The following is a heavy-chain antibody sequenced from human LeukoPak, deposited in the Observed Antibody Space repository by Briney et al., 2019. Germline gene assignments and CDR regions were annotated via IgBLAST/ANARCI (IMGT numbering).Heavy chain of an antibody. V-gene: IGHV3-30-3*01. CDR1: GFTFSSYA. J-gene: IGHJ4*02. Sequence: PGGALRLSCAASGFTFSSYAMHWVRQAPGKGLEWVAVISYDGSNKYYADSVKGRFTISRDNSRNTLDLQMNSLRAEDTAVYYCPRDLEGDWGQGTLVTVSS. CDR2: ISYDGSNK. CDR3: PRDLEGD.